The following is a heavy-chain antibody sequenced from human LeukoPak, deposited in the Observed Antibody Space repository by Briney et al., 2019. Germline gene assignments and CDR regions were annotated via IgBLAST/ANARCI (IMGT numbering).Heavy chain of an antibody. CDR1: GYTFTSYD. CDR3: ARGLRIVGATPFDY. V-gene: IGHV1-8*01. D-gene: IGHD1-26*01. J-gene: IGHJ4*02. CDR2: MNPNSGNT. Sequence: ASVKVSCKASGYTFTSYDINWVRQATGQGLEWMGWMNPNSGNTGYAQKFQGRVTMTRNTSISTAYMELSSLRSEDTAVYYRARGLRIVGATPFDYWGQGTLVTVPS.